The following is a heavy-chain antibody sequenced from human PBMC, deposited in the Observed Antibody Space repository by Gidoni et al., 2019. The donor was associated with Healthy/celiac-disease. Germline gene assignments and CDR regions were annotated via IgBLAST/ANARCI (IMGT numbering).Heavy chain of an antibody. V-gene: IGHV5-10-1*03. CDR3: ARRVGAQYYYYYMDV. J-gene: IGHJ6*03. Sequence: VQLVQSGAEVKKPGESLRISWKGSGYSFTSYWISWVRQMPGKGLEWMGRIDPSDSYTNYSPSFQGHVTISADKSISTAYLQWSSLKASDTAMYYCARRVGAQYYYYYMDVWGKGTTVTVSS. CDR2: IDPSDSYT. D-gene: IGHD1-26*01. CDR1: GYSFTSYW.